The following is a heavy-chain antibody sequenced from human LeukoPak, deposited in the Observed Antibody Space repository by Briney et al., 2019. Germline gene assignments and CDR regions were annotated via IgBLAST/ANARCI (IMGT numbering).Heavy chain of an antibody. Sequence: PSETLSLTCAVYGGSFSGYYWSWIRQPPGKGLEWIGEINHSGSTNYNPSLKSRVTISVDTSKNQFSLKLSSVTAADTAVYYCARVGVKGTMVRGVINYWFDPWGQGTLVTVSS. D-gene: IGHD3-10*01. CDR2: INHSGST. CDR3: ARVGVKGTMVRGVINYWFDP. CDR1: GGSFSGYY. J-gene: IGHJ5*02. V-gene: IGHV4-34*01.